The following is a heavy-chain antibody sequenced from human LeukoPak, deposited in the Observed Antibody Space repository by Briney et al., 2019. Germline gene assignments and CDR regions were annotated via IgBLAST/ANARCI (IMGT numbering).Heavy chain of an antibody. CDR1: GGSFSGYY. CDR3: ARATTVVTRGNQRTRYFQH. Sequence: SETLSLTCAVYGGSFSGYYWSWIRQPPGKGLEWIGEINHSGSTNYNPSLNSRVTISVDTSKNQFSLKLSSVTAADTAVYYCARATTVVTRGNQRTRYFQHWGQGTLVTVSS. J-gene: IGHJ1*01. CDR2: INHSGST. V-gene: IGHV4-34*01. D-gene: IGHD4-23*01.